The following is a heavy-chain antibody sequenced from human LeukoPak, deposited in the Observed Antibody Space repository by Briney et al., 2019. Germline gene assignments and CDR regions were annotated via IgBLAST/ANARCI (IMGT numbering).Heavy chain of an antibody. CDR3: ARAHYSDGFDP. J-gene: IGHJ5*02. CDR2: IIPILGMA. CDR1: GGTFSSYA. D-gene: IGHD3-10*01. V-gene: IGHV1-69*04. Sequence: GASVKVSCKASGGTFSSYAISWVRQAPGQGLEWMGRIIPILGMANYAQKFQGRVTITADKSTSTAYMELSSLRSEDTAVYYCARAHYSDGFDPWGQGTLVTVSS.